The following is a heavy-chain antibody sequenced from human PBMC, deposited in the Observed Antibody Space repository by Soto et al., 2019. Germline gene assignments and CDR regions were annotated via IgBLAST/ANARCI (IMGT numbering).Heavy chain of an antibody. CDR2: ISYDGSNK. V-gene: IGHV3-30*03. CDR3: SIDLRYLLHQIPYYYYYYGMDV. CDR1: GFTFSSYG. Sequence: GGSLRLSCAASGFTFSSYGMHWVRQAPGKGLEWVAVISYDGSNKYYADSVKGRFTISRDNSKNTLYLHMNSLRAEDTAVYYCSIDLRYLLHQIPYYYYYYGMDVWGQGTTVTVSS. D-gene: IGHD2-2*01. J-gene: IGHJ6*02.